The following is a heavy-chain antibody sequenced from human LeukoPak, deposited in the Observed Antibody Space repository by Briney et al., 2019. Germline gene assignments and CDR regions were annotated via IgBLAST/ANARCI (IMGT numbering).Heavy chain of an antibody. V-gene: IGHV3-7*03. D-gene: IGHD2-21*02. CDR1: GVTFSSYC. Sequence: GGSLRLSCAASGVTFSSYCMSWVRQDPGKGLEWVANIKQDGSEKYYVDSAKGRFTISRDNAKNSLYLQMNSLRAEDTAVYYCARARVVTKWIDYWGQGTLVTVSS. CDR2: IKQDGSEK. CDR3: ARARVVTKWIDY. J-gene: IGHJ4*02.